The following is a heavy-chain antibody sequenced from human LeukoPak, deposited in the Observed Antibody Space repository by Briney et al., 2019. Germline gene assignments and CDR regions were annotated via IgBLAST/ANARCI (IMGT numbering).Heavy chain of an antibody. CDR1: GFNFGDFA. J-gene: IGHJ3*01. CDR3: TRDYPASFDV. Sequence: QAGGSLRLSCTVSGFNFGDFAMSWVRQAPGKGLEWFGFIRSTIYGGTTDYAASVKGRFTISRDDSKSIAYLQMNSLKTEDTAMYYCTRDYPASFDVWGQGTLVTVSS. V-gene: IGHV3-49*04. CDR2: IRSTIYGGTT.